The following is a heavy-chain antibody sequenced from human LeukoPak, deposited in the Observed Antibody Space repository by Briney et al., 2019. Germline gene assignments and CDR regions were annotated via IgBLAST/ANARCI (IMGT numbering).Heavy chain of an antibody. CDR1: GYTFTGYY. J-gene: IGHJ4*02. V-gene: IGHV1-2*02. CDR2: INPNSGGT. CDR3: ARDRGDSYGAYYFDF. D-gene: IGHD5-18*01. Sequence: ASVKVSCKASGYTFTGYYMHWVRQAPGQGLEWMGWINPNSGGTNYAQKFQGRVTMTRDTSISTAYMEMSRLRSDDTAVYYCARDRGDSYGAYYFDFWGQGTLVTVSS.